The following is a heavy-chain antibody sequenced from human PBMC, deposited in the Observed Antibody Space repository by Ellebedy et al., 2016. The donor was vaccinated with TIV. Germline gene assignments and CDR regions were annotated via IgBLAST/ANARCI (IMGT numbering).Heavy chain of an antibody. J-gene: IGHJ6*02. Sequence: AASVKVSCKASGYTFTSYGFSWVRQAPGQGLEWMGWISGYSGNRNYAQKLQGRVTMTTDTSTNTAYMELRSLRSADTAVYFCARGSGSYTYGMDVWGQGTTVTVS. CDR3: ARGSGSYTYGMDV. D-gene: IGHD1-26*01. CDR1: GYTFTSYG. CDR2: ISGYSGNR. V-gene: IGHV1-18*01.